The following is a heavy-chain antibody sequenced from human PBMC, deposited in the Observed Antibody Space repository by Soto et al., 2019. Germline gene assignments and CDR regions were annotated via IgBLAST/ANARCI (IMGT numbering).Heavy chain of an antibody. CDR3: ATPSTFAHYYGSGSYYTQRPLDY. Sequence: ASVKVSCKASGYTFTSYAMHWVRQAPGQRLEWMGWINAGNGNTKYSQKFQGRVTITRDTSASTAYMELSSLRSEDTAVYYCATPSTFAHYYGSGSYYTQRPLDYWGQGTLVTVSS. CDR2: INAGNGNT. D-gene: IGHD3-10*01. CDR1: GYTFTSYA. V-gene: IGHV1-3*01. J-gene: IGHJ4*02.